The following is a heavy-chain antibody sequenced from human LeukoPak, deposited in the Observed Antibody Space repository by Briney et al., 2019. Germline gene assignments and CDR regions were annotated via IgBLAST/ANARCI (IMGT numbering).Heavy chain of an antibody. D-gene: IGHD3-22*01. CDR1: GGSISSYY. V-gene: IGHV4-4*07. J-gene: IGHJ4*02. CDR2: IYTTGST. CDR3: ARDLYYYDSSGYFDY. Sequence: SETLSLTCTVSGGSISSYYWTWIRQPAGKGLEWIGRIYTTGSTNYNPSLNSRVTMSVDTSKNQFSLKLSSVTAADTAVYYCARDLYYYDSSGYFDYWGQGTLVTVSS.